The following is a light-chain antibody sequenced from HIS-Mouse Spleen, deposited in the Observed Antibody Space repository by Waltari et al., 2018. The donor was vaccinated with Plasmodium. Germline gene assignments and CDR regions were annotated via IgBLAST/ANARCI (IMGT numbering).Light chain of an antibody. Sequence: IQMTQSPSSLSASVGDSVPITCRASQSISSYLNWYQQKPGKAPKLLIYAASSLQSGVPSRFSGSGSGTDFTLTISSLQPEDFATYYCQQSYSTLMYTFGQGTKLEIK. CDR2: AAS. CDR3: QQSYSTLMYT. J-gene: IGKJ2*01. CDR1: QSISSY. V-gene: IGKV1-39*01.